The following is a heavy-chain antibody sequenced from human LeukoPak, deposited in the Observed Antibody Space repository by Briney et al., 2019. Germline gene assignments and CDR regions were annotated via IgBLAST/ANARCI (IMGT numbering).Heavy chain of an antibody. CDR2: IYGGGTT. CDR3: AKDRAAAGDNWFDP. CDR1: GFTVSSNY. V-gene: IGHV3-53*05. Sequence: GGSLRLSCAASGFTVSSNYMSWVRQAPGKGLEWVSVIYGGGTTYYADSVKGRFTISRDNSKNTLYLQMNSLRAEDTAVYYCAKDRAAAGDNWFDPWGQGTLVTVSS. J-gene: IGHJ5*02. D-gene: IGHD6-13*01.